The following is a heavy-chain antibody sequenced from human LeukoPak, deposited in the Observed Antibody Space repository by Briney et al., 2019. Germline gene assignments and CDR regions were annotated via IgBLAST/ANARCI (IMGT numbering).Heavy chain of an antibody. Sequence: ASVKVSCKASGYTFTSYDINWVRQATGQGLEWMGWMNPNSGNTGYVQKFQGRVTITRNTSISTAYMELSSLRSEDTAVYYCARDVYYDFWSGYYRGAFDIWGQGTMVTVSS. CDR2: MNPNSGNT. V-gene: IGHV1-8*03. J-gene: IGHJ3*02. CDR1: GYTFTSYD. CDR3: ARDVYYDFWSGYYRGAFDI. D-gene: IGHD3-3*01.